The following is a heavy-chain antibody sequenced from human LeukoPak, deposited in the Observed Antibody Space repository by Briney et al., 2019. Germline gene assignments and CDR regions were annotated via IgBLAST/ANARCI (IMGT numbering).Heavy chain of an antibody. CDR2: IIPIFGTA. CDR1: GGTFSSYA. J-gene: IGHJ6*03. V-gene: IGHV1-69*01. D-gene: IGHD2-15*01. Sequence: SVKVSCKASGGTFSSYAISWVRQAPGQGLEWMGGIIPIFGTANYAQKFQGRVTITADESTSTAYMELSSLRSEDTAVYYCARNKDSGDYYYYMDVWGKGTTVTVSS. CDR3: ARNKDSGDYYYYMDV.